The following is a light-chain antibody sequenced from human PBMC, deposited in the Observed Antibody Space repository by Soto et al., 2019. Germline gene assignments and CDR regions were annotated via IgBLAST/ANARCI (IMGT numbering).Light chain of an antibody. Sequence: DIQMTQSPSTLSASVGDRVTITCRASQSISSWLAWYQQKPGKAPKLLIYDASSLESGVPSRFSGSGSGTEFTLTISGLQPDDFATYFCQQYSTYPSLTFGGGTKVDIK. J-gene: IGKJ4*01. CDR1: QSISSW. V-gene: IGKV1-5*01. CDR2: DAS. CDR3: QQYSTYPSLT.